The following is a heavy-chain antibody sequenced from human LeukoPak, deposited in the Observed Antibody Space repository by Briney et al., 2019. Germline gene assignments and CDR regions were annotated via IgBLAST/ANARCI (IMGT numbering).Heavy chain of an antibody. Sequence: PSETLSLTCTVSGYSISTGYYWDWIRQPPGKGLEWIGTFYHGGSTYYNPSLKSRVTISVDTSKNQFSLNLTSVTAADTAVYYCAREWGRGYSYGFDYWGQGTLVTVSS. J-gene: IGHJ4*02. CDR2: FYHGGST. V-gene: IGHV4-38-2*02. CDR1: GYSISTGYY. D-gene: IGHD5-18*01. CDR3: AREWGRGYSYGFDY.